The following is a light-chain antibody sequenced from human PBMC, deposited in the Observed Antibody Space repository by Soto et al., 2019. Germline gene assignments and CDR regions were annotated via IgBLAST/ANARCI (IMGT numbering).Light chain of an antibody. J-gene: IGKJ1*01. CDR1: QSISNW. V-gene: IGKV1-5*01. Sequence: IQLTQSPSTLPASVGDRVTLTCRASQSISNWLAWYQQKPGTAPKLLIYHASILETAVPSRFRGNGSGTEFTLTISSLQPGDFATYYCQQYNSYSFGKGSRVEIK. CDR2: HAS. CDR3: QQYNSYS.